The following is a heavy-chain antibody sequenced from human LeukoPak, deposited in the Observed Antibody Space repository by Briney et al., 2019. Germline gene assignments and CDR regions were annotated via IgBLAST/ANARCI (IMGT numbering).Heavy chain of an antibody. CDR3: ARYLTDSSGYYQFDY. CDR1: GFTFSSYG. V-gene: IGHV3-30*03. D-gene: IGHD3-22*01. J-gene: IGHJ4*02. Sequence: GGSLRLSCAASGFTFSSYGMHWVRQAPGKGLEWVAVISYDGSNKYYADSVKGRFTISRGNSKNTLYLQMNSLRAEDTAVYYCARYLTDSSGYYQFDYWGQGTLVTVSS. CDR2: ISYDGSNK.